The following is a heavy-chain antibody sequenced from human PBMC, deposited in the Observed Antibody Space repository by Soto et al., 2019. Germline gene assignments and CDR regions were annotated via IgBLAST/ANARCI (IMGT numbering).Heavy chain of an antibody. J-gene: IGHJ6*02. D-gene: IGHD3-3*01. CDR1: GGSITTSDYS. CDR3: VRERTIFGVAPGGGVDV. V-gene: IGHV4-30-2*01. Sequence: PSETLSLTCAVSGGSITTSDYSWSWIRQPPGRGLEWIGSIYHTGATHYIPSLKSRLTMSLDKSKNHFSLDLSSVTAADTALYYCVRERTIFGVAPGGGVDVSGQGTTVTVYS. CDR2: IYHTGAT.